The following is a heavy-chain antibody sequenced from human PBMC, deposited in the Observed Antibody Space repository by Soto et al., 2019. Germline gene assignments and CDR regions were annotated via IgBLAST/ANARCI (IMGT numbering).Heavy chain of an antibody. Sequence: GGSLRLSCGASGFTFGTYAMTWVRQAPGKGLEWVSSISGGDVTTYYTDSVKGRFTISRDNSKNTVSLQLNRVRVEDTAVYYCVKDWTGGRCPCMDVWGQGTTVTVSS. J-gene: IGHJ6*02. CDR1: GFTFGTYA. CDR3: VKDWTGGRCPCMDV. CDR2: ISGGDVTT. V-gene: IGHV3-23*01. D-gene: IGHD2-8*02.